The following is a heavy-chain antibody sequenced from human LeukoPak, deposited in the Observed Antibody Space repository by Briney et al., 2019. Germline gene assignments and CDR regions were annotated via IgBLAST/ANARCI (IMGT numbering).Heavy chain of an antibody. D-gene: IGHD5-18*01. CDR2: ISSSGSYT. V-gene: IGHV3-11*06. J-gene: IGHJ5*01. Sequence: PGGSLRLSCAASRFTFSDYYMSWISQAPGKGLEWVSDISSSGSYTNDADSVKGRFTISRDNAKNSLHLEMNSLRVEDTAVYYCAREGYNSGPIPFDSWGQGTPVTVSS. CDR1: RFTFSDYY. CDR3: AREGYNSGPIPFDS.